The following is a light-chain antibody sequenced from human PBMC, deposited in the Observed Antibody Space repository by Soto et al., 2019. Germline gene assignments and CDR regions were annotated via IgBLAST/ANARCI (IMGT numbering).Light chain of an antibody. Sequence: EIVLTQSPATLSLSPGERATLSCRASQSVSSSFAWYQQKPGQAPRLLIYDATNRATGIPARFSGSGSGTDFTLTISSLEPEDFAVYYCQQRSNWPPITVGQGTRLEIK. V-gene: IGKV3-11*01. CDR3: QQRSNWPPIT. J-gene: IGKJ5*01. CDR1: QSVSSS. CDR2: DAT.